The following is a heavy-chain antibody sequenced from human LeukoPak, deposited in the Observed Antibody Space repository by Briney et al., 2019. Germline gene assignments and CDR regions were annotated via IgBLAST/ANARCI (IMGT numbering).Heavy chain of an antibody. Sequence: GASLKISCKGSGSSFTSYWIGWVRQMPGKGLEWMGIIYPGDSDTRYSPSFQGQVTISAVKSISTAYLQWSSLKASDTAMYYCARQPMVRGVLDYWGQGTLVTVSS. D-gene: IGHD3-10*01. CDR1: GSSFTSYW. CDR3: ARQPMVRGVLDY. J-gene: IGHJ4*02. V-gene: IGHV5-51*01. CDR2: IYPGDSDT.